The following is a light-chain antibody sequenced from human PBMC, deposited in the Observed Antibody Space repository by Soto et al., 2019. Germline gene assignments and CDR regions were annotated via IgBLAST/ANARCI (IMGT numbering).Light chain of an antibody. Sequence: DIQMTQSPSTLSASGGERVTSTCRASQSVSNWLAWYQQKPGKAPKLLISDVSSLESGVPSRFSGSGSGTEFILTISSLQPDDFATYYCQQYDSYSWTFDQGTKGE. CDR2: DVS. CDR3: QQYDSYSWT. V-gene: IGKV1-5*01. CDR1: QSVSNW. J-gene: IGKJ1*01.